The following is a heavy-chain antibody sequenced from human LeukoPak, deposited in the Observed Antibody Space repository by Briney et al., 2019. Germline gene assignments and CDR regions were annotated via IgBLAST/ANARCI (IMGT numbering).Heavy chain of an antibody. V-gene: IGHV3-7*01. Sequence: PGGSLRLSCAASGFTFDSYWMTWVRQAPGKGLEWVANIKPDGSEKYYVDSVKGRFTISRDNAKNSLFLQMNSLRAEDTAVYYCAGRPLAAARYFDLYWGQGTLVTVS. CDR1: GFTFDSYW. CDR3: AGRPLAAARYFDLY. D-gene: IGHD3-9*01. CDR2: IKPDGSEK. J-gene: IGHJ4*02.